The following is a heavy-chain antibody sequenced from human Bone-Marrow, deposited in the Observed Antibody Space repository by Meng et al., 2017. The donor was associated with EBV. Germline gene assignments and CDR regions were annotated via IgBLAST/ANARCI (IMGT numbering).Heavy chain of an antibody. D-gene: IGHD6-13*01. V-gene: IGHV3-33*01. CDR1: GFTISSYG. J-gene: IGHJ4*02. CDR2: IWYDGSNK. CDR3: ARAGVAAAGRLDY. Sequence: QVQLVESXXGXVQPWXXLXXXXXASGFTISSYGMHWVRQAPGKGLEWVAVIWYDGSNKYYADSVKGRFTISRDNSKNTLYLQMNSLRAEDTAVYYCARAGVAAAGRLDYWGQGTLGTVS.